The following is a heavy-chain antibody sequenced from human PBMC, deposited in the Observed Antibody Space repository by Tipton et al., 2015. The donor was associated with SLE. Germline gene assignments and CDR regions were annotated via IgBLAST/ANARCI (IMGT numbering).Heavy chain of an antibody. CDR2: IYYSGST. D-gene: IGHD6-19*01. V-gene: IGHV4-61*10. J-gene: IGHJ2*01. CDR3: ARLQWLVLNWYFDL. Sequence: TLSLTCTVSGASISSGSYHWAWIRQPAGKGLEWIGYIYYSGSTNYNPSLKSRVTISVDTSKNQFSLKLSSVTAADTAVYYCARLQWLVLNWYFDLWGRGTLVTVSS. CDR1: GASISSGSYH.